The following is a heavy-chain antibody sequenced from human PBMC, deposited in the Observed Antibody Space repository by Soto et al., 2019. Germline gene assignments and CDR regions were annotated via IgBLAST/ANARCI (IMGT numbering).Heavy chain of an antibody. J-gene: IGHJ4*02. CDR2: ISYDGSNK. CDR3: AKDLYRGYRGSNWDY. CDR1: GFTFSSYG. V-gene: IGHV3-30*18. Sequence: QVQLVESGGGVVQPGRSLRLSCAASGFTFSSYGMHWVRQAPGKGLEWVAVISYDGSNKYYADSVKGRFTISRDNSKNPLYLQRNSLRAEDTAVYYCAKDLYRGYRGSNWDYWGQGTLVTVSS. D-gene: IGHD1-26*01.